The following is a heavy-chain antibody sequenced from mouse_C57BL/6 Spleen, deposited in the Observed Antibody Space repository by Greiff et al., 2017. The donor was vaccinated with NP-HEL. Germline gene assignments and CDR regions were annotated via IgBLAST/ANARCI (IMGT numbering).Heavy chain of an antibody. Sequence: QVQLQQSGAELMKPGASVKLSCKATGYTFTGYWIEWVKQRPGHGLEWIGEILPGSGSTNYNEKFKGKATFTADTSSNTAYMQLSSLTTVDSASYYCARSGRTAQAPFAYWGQGTLGTVSA. J-gene: IGHJ3*01. V-gene: IGHV1-9*01. CDR1: GYTFTGYW. CDR3: ARSGRTAQAPFAY. D-gene: IGHD3-2*02. CDR2: ILPGSGST.